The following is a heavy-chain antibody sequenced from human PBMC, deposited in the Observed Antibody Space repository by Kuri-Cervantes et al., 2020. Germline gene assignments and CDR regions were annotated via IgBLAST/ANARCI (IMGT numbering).Heavy chain of an antibody. CDR3: ARVQASYYYYYMDV. V-gene: IGHV4-39*07. Sequence: GSLRLSCTVSGGSISSSSYYWGWIRQPPGKGLEWIGSIYYSGSTYYNPSLKSRVTISVDTSKNQFSLKLSSVTAADTAVYYCARVQASYYYYYMDVWGKGTTVTVSS. CDR1: GGSISSSSYY. D-gene: IGHD4-11*01. J-gene: IGHJ6*03. CDR2: IYYSGST.